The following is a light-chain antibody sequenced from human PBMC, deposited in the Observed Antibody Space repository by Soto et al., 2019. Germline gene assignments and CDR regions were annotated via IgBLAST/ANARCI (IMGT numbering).Light chain of an antibody. V-gene: IGLV2-23*03. CDR1: SSDVGSYNL. Sequence: QSALTQPASVSGSPGQSITISCTGTSSDVGSYNLVSWYQQHPGKAPKLMIYEGSKRPSGVSNRFSGSKSGNTASLTISGLQAEDEADYYCCSYAGSSTFVVFGRGTKLNVL. CDR2: EGS. CDR3: CSYAGSSTFVV. J-gene: IGLJ2*01.